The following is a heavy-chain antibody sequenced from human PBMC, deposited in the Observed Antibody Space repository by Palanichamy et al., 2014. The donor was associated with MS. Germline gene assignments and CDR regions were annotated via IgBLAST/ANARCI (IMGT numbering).Heavy chain of an antibody. CDR1: GYTFTSYA. CDR3: AKYSSSWYFDY. V-gene: IGHV1-3*04. Sequence: QVQLVQSGAEVKKPGASVKVSCKASGYTFTSYAMHWVRQAPGQRLEWMGWINTANGNTKYSQKFQDRVTITRDTSASTAYMELSSPRSEDTAVYYCAKYSSSWYFDYWGQGTLVTVSS. D-gene: IGHD6-13*01. CDR2: INTANGNT. J-gene: IGHJ4*02.